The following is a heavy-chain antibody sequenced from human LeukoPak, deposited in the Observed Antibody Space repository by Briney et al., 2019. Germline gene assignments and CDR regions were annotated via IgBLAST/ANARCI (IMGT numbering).Heavy chain of an antibody. D-gene: IGHD1-26*01. CDR2: IYPGDSDT. Sequence: GESLKISCKGFGYSFTNYWLAWVRQMPGQGLEWMGIIYPGDSDTRYSPSFQGQVTISADKSISTDYLQWSGLKASDTAMYYCARHHYSGLYNWFDPWGQGTLVTVSS. V-gene: IGHV5-51*01. J-gene: IGHJ5*02. CDR1: GYSFTNYW. CDR3: ARHHYSGLYNWFDP.